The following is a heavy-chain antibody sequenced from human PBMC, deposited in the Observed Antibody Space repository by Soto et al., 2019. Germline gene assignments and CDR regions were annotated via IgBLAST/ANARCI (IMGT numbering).Heavy chain of an antibody. J-gene: IGHJ4*02. Sequence: PGGALRPSFAASGFTLSNYGMHRGRQAPGKGLVWVSRVSHDGSTTSYADSVKGRFTISRDNSKNTLYLQMNSLRDEDTAVYYCARDLDWVLYDYWGQGTPVTVSS. CDR1: GFTLSNYG. CDR3: ARDLDWVLYDY. V-gene: IGHV3-74*01. D-gene: IGHD3-3*01. CDR2: VSHDGSTT.